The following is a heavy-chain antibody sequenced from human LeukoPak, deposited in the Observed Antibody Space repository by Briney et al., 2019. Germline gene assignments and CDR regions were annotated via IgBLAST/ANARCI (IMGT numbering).Heavy chain of an antibody. Sequence: SSETLSLTCTVSGGSISSYYWSWIRQPPGKGLEWIGYIYYSGSTNYNASLKSRVTISVDTSKNQFSLRLYSVTAADTAVYYCARDSSWYAYWSQGTLVTVSS. J-gene: IGHJ4*02. D-gene: IGHD6-13*01. CDR3: ARDSSWYAY. CDR1: GGSISSYY. CDR2: IYYSGST. V-gene: IGHV4-59*01.